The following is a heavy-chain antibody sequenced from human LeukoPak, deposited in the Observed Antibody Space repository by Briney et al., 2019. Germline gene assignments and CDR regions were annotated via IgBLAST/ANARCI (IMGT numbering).Heavy chain of an antibody. V-gene: IGHV3-30*18. CDR1: EFTFSSYG. CDR2: ISYDGSNK. CDR3: AKDGRILWFWELWGDAFDI. D-gene: IGHD3-10*01. Sequence: PGRSLRLSCAASEFTFSSYGMHWVRQAPGKGLEWVAVISYDGSNKYYADSVKGRFTISRDNSKNTLYLQMNSLRAEDTAVYYCAKDGRILWFWELWGDAFDIWGQGTMVTVSS. J-gene: IGHJ3*02.